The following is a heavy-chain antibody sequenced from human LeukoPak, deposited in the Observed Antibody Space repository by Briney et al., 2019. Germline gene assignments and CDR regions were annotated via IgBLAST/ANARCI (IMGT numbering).Heavy chain of an antibody. D-gene: IGHD2-2*01. CDR3: AREGYCSGTNCLPDY. CDR2: FNPSGGST. Sequence: ASVKVSCKVSGGTFSSYSISWVRQAPGQGLEWMGIFNPSGGSTTYAQKLQGRLSMTSDTSTSTVYMQVSSLRSEDTAVYYCAREGYCSGTNCLPDYWGQGTLVTVSS. V-gene: IGHV1-46*01. CDR1: GGTFSSYS. J-gene: IGHJ4*02.